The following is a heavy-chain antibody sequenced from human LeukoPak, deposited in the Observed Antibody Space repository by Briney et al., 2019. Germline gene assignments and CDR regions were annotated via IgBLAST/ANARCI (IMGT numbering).Heavy chain of an antibody. V-gene: IGHV4-39*07. J-gene: IGHJ4*02. CDR2: IFYSGST. CDR1: GGSISRSSYY. D-gene: IGHD6-19*01. CDR3: AKEDISGYCHY. Sequence: SETLSLTCTVAGGSISRSSYYWGWIREPPGKGLEWIGNIFYSGSTYYNPSLKSRGIISVDTSKNQFCLKPSSVTAADTAVYPCAKEDISGYCHYWGQGTLVTVSS.